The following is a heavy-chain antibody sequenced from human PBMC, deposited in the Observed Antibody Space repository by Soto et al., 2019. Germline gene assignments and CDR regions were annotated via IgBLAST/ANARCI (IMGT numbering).Heavy chain of an antibody. V-gene: IGHV3-23*01. J-gene: IGHJ4*02. CDR2: ISGSGGST. D-gene: IGHD4-17*01. CDR3: AAMGAVTSYFDY. CDR1: GFTFSSYA. Sequence: GGSLRLSCAASGFTFSSYAMSWVRQAPGKGLEWVSAISGSGGSTYYADSVKGRFTISRDNSKNTLYLQMNSLRAEDTAVYYCAAMGAVTSYFDYWGQGTLVTVSS.